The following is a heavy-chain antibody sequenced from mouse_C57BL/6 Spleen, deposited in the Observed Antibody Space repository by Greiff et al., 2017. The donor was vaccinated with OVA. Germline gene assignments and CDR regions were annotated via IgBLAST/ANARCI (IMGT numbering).Heavy chain of an antibody. CDR3: ARVGYYGSSPYYFDY. J-gene: IGHJ2*01. Sequence: LAKPGAELVRPGTSVKLSCKASGYTFTSYWMHWVKQRPGQGLEWIGVIDPSASYTNYNQKFKGKATLTVDTSSSTAYMQLSSLTSEDSAVYYCARVGYYGSSPYYFDYWGQGTTLTVSS. D-gene: IGHD1-1*01. V-gene: IGHV1-59*01. CDR1: GYTFTSYW. CDR2: IDPSASYT.